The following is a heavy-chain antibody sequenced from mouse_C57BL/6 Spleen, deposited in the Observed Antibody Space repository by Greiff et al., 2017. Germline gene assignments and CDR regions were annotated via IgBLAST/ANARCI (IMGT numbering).Heavy chain of an antibody. D-gene: IGHD2-5*01. J-gene: IGHJ4*01. CDR1: GYSITSGYY. Sequence: VQLKQSGPGLVKPSQSLSLTCSVTGYSITSGYYWNWIRQFPGNKLEWMGYISYDGSNNYNPSLKNRISITRDTSKNQFFLKLNSVTTEDTATYYCAREGADYSNMDYWGQGTSVTVSS. V-gene: IGHV3-6*01. CDR3: AREGADYSNMDY. CDR2: ISYDGSN.